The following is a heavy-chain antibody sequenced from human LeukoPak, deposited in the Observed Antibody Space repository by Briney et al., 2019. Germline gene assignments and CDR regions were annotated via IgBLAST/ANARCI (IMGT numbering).Heavy chain of an antibody. D-gene: IGHD2-2*01. CDR2: IYYSGST. CDR3: ARRGSYAGTYYFDY. V-gene: IGHV4-39*07. J-gene: IGHJ4*02. CDR1: GDSISSGNYY. Sequence: PSETLSLTCSVSGDSISSGNYYWGWIRQPPGKGLEWIGNIYYSGSTSYNPSLESRVSISLDTSKNQFSLELSSVTAADTALYYCARRGSYAGTYYFDYWGQGTLVTVSS.